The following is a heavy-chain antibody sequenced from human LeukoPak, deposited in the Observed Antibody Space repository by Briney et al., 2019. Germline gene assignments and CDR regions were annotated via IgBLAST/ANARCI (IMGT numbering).Heavy chain of an antibody. D-gene: IGHD5-12*01. CDR1: GYTFTDYY. CDR3: ATGLSGGYAMDDAFDI. Sequence: ASVKVSCKGFGYTFTDYYMHWVQQAPGKGLEWMGLVDPEDGETIYAEKFQGRVTITADTSTDTAYMELSSLRSEDTAVYYCATGLSGGYAMDDAFDIWGQGTMVTVSS. J-gene: IGHJ3*02. V-gene: IGHV1-69-2*01. CDR2: VDPEDGET.